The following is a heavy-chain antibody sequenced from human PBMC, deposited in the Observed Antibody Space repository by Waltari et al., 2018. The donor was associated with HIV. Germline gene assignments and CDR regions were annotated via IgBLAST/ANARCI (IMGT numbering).Heavy chain of an antibody. D-gene: IGHD4-17*01. Sequence: QMVLVQSGPEVKKPGTSVQVSCKASGFTFTSSVIQWVRQVRGQRLEWIGWIVVGSGNTDYAQQFQDRVTITRDTSTSTAYMELSSLTSEDTAVYYCAADLTDGDYRLWYFDLWGRGTLVTVSS. CDR3: AADLTDGDYRLWYFDL. CDR1: GFTFTSSV. CDR2: IVVGSGNT. J-gene: IGHJ2*01. V-gene: IGHV1-58*02.